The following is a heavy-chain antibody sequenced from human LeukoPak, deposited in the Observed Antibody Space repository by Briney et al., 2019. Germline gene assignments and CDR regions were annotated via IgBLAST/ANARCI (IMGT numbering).Heavy chain of an antibody. D-gene: IGHD1-14*01. J-gene: IGHJ4*02. CDR1: GFTLNRYW. Sequence: PGGSLRLSCAASGFTLNRYWMSWVRQAPGKGLEWVANINEDGGERHYVDSVKGRFTISRDNAKNSLYLQMNSLRAEDTAVYYCVRGGNLENWGGGPLVTVSS. CDR3: VRGGNLEN. V-gene: IGHV3-7*01. CDR2: INEDGGER.